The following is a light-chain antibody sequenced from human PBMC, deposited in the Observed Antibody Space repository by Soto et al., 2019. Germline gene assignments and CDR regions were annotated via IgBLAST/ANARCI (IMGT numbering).Light chain of an antibody. CDR1: SSDVGNYNH. CDR3: SSYAGSDTFV. CDR2: EVT. J-gene: IGLJ2*01. V-gene: IGLV2-8*01. Sequence: QSALTQPPSASGSPGQSVTISCSGTSSDVGNYNHVAWYQQHPGKAPKLIIYEVTNRPSGVPDRFSGSKSGTTASLTVSGLQVDDEADYYCSSYAGSDTFVLGGGTQVTVL.